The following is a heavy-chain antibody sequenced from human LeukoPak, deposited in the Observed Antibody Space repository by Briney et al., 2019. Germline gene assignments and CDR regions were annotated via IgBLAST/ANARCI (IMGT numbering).Heavy chain of an antibody. CDR1: GYTFTSDY. J-gene: IGHJ5*02. D-gene: IGHD1-26*01. V-gene: IGHV1-46*01. CDR2: VHSSGGVI. CDR3: AGSSHQRNWFDP. Sequence: GASVKVACKASGYTFTSDYMNWVRQAPGQGLEWMGIVHSSGGVIKYAQEFQDRFTVTRDTSTSTIYMELSSLRSEDTAVYYCAGSSHQRNWFDPWGQGTLVIVSS.